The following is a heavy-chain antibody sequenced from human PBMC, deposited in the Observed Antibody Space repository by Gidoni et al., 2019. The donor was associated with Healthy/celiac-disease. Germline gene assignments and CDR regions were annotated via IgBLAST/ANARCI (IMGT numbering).Heavy chain of an antibody. D-gene: IGHD4-17*01. CDR1: GFPLSTSGVG. V-gene: IGHV2-5*02. Sequence: QITLKESGPTLVKPTQTLTLTCTFSGFPLSTSGVGVGWIRQPPGKALEWLALIYWDDDKRYSPSLKSRLTITKDTSKNQVVLTMTNMDPVDTATYYCAKGTTVIAFDYWGQGTLVTVSS. J-gene: IGHJ4*02. CDR2: IYWDDDK. CDR3: AKGTTVIAFDY.